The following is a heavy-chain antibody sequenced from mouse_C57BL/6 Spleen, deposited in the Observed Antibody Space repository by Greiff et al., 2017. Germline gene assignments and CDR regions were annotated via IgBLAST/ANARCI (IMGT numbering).Heavy chain of an antibody. D-gene: IGHD1-1*01. CDR2: IYPGDGDT. Sequence: QVQLQQSGPELVKPGASVKISCKASGYAFSSSWMNWVKQRPGKGLEWIGRIYPGDGDTNYNGKFKGKATLTADKSSSTAYMQLSSLTSEDSAVYFCARSLVTTVVPNFDYWGQGTTLTVSS. V-gene: IGHV1-82*01. J-gene: IGHJ2*01. CDR3: ARSLVTTVVPNFDY. CDR1: GYAFSSSW.